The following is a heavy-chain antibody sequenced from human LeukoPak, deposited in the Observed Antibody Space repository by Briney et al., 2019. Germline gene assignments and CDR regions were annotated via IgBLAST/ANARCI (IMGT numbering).Heavy chain of an antibody. V-gene: IGHV3-23*01. CDR2: ISGSGGST. D-gene: IGHD3-10*01. CDR3: AKVVLLWFGELFAFDY. J-gene: IGHJ4*02. Sequence: GGSLRLSCAASGFTFSSYAMSWVRQAPGKGLEWVSAISGSGGSTYYADSVKGRFTISRDNSKNTLYLQMNSLRAEDTAVYYCAKVVLLWFGELFAFDYWGQGALVTVSS. CDR1: GFTFSSYA.